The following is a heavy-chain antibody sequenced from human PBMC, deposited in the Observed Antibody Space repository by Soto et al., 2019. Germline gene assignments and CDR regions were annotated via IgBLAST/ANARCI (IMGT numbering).Heavy chain of an antibody. V-gene: IGHV4-34*01. J-gene: IGHJ4*02. CDR2: INHSGST. D-gene: IGHD5-12*01. Sequence: SETLSLTCAVYGGSFSGCYWSWIRQPPGKGLEWIGEINHSGSTNYNPSLKSRVTISVDTSKNQFSLKLSSVTAADTAVYYCARGGRYSGYRGDYWGQGTLVTVSS. CDR3: ARGGRYSGYRGDY. CDR1: GGSFSGCY.